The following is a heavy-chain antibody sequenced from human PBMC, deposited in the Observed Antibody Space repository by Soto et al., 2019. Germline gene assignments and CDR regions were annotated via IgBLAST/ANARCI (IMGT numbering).Heavy chain of an antibody. CDR3: ARDLDRRRAYYYDSSGYPSHYYGMDV. CDR2: INPSGGST. CDR1: GYTFTSYY. Sequence: ASVKVSCKASGYTFTSYYMHCVRQAPGQGLEWMGIINPSGGSTSYAQKFQGRVTMTRDTSTSTVYMELSSLRSEDTAVYYCARDLDRRRAYYYDSSGYPSHYYGMDVWGQGTTVTVSS. J-gene: IGHJ6*02. V-gene: IGHV1-46*01. D-gene: IGHD3-22*01.